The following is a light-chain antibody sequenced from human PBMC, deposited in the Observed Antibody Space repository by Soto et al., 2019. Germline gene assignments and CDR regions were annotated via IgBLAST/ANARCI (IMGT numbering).Light chain of an antibody. Sequence: QSVLTQPPSVSGAPGQRVTICCTGSRSHIGAGHAVHWYQQLPGPAPRLLIYGDNHRPSGVPDRFSASRSGTSPSLAITGLQAEDESHYYCQSYASSRDVYGTGTTVTVL. CDR2: GDN. CDR3: QSYASSRDV. V-gene: IGLV1-40*01. CDR1: RSHIGAGHA. J-gene: IGLJ1*01.